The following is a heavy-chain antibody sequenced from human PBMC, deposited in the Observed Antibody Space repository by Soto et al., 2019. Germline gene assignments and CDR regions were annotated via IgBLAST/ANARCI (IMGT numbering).Heavy chain of an antibody. J-gene: IGHJ3*02. Sequence: PSETLSLTRAVSGGSLSSSAYSWSWIRQPPEKGLEWIGFIYQSGSTYYNPSLKSRVTMSLDRPKNQFSLKLSSVTAADTAVYYCARELLFYDSDGFSWDDAFDIWGQGTMVTVSS. D-gene: IGHD3-22*01. CDR3: ARELLFYDSDGFSWDDAFDI. V-gene: IGHV4-30-2*01. CDR1: GGSLSSSAYS. CDR2: IYQSGST.